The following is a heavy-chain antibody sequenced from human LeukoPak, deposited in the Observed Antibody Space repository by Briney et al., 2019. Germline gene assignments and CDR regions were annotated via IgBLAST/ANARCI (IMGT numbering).Heavy chain of an antibody. V-gene: IGHV4-38-2*01. D-gene: IGHD3-10*01. CDR2: IYHSGST. CDR3: ARAGIGIRYYMDV. CDR1: GYSISSGYY. Sequence: SETLSLTCAVSGYSISSGYYWGWIRQPPGKGLEWIGNIYHSGSTYYNPSLRSRVTISVDTSKNQFSLKLSSVTAADTAVYYCARAGIGIRYYMDVWGKGTTVTLSS. J-gene: IGHJ6*03.